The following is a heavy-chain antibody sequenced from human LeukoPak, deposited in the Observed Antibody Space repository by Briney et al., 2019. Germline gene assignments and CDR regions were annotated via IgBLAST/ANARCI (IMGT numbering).Heavy chain of an antibody. CDR3: ARVHLGAINPVY. CDR2: MNPNSDNT. J-gene: IGHJ4*02. CDR1: GYTFTSYD. D-gene: IGHD1-26*01. V-gene: IGHV1-8*01. Sequence: ASVKVSCKASGYTFTSYDINWVRQATGQGREWMGWMNPNSDNTGYPQKFQCIVTMTRNTSISTAYMELSSLRSEDTAVYYCARVHLGAINPVYWGQGALVTVSS.